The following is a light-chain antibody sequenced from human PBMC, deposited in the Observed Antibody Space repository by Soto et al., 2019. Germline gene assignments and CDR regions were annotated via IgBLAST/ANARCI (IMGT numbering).Light chain of an antibody. CDR2: DAY. CDR3: QERTNWPPGIT. Sequence: ETVLTQSPATLSLSPGDRATLSCSTSQSVSPYLAWYQQRPGQAPRLLIYDAYNRAAGIPARFSGSGSGTDFTLTISSLEPEDFAVYYCQERTNWPPGITFGPGTPVDIK. V-gene: IGKV3-11*01. J-gene: IGKJ3*01. CDR1: QSVSPY.